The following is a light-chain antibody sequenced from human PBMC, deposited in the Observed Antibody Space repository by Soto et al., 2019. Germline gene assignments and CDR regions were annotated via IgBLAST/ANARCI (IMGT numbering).Light chain of an antibody. Sequence: DIQLTQSPSFLSASVGDRVTITCRASQGISSYLAWYQKKPGKAPKLLIYAASTLQSGVPSRFSGSGSGTEFTLTISSLQPEDFATYYCQQLNSYPLTFGQGTRLEI. CDR2: AAS. J-gene: IGKJ5*01. CDR1: QGISSY. CDR3: QQLNSYPLT. V-gene: IGKV1-9*01.